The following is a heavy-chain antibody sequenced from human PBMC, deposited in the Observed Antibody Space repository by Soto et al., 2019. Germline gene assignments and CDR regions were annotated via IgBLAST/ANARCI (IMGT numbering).Heavy chain of an antibody. J-gene: IGHJ6*02. CDR3: ARAYDFWSDLDYYYGMDV. V-gene: IGHV1-69*13. CDR2: IIPIFGTA. CDR1: GGTFSSYA. D-gene: IGHD3-3*01. Sequence: GASVKVSCKASGGTFSSYAISWVRQAPGQGLEWMGGIIPIFGTANYAQRFQGRVTITADESTSTAYMELSSLRSEDTAVYYCARAYDFWSDLDYYYGMDVWGQGTTVTVSS.